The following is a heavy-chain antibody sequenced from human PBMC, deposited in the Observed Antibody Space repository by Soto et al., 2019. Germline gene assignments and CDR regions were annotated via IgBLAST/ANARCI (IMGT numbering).Heavy chain of an antibody. J-gene: IGHJ6*02. CDR2: IGESGTPT. V-gene: IGHV3-23*01. CDR1: GFTFSSYA. CDR3: ASYIPGVRNYGTDV. Sequence: PGGSLRLSCASSGFTFSSYAMKWVRQAPGKGLEWVSLIGESGTPTYYADSVKGRFTISRDNSGNTLFLEMYSLRAEDTAVYYCASYIPGVRNYGTDVWGQGTTVTVSS. D-gene: IGHD2-2*01.